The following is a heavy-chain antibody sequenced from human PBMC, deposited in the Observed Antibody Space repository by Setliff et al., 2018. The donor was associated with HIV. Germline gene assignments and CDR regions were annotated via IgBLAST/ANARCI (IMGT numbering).Heavy chain of an antibody. Sequence: SETLSLTCNVSGGSISSYYWSWLRQPPGKRFEWIGYIYYTGSTDYNPSLKSRVTISMDTSKNQFSLKLSSLSAADTAVYYCAGGYSSSWYDSWGQGTLVTVSS. J-gene: IGHJ5*01. CDR2: IYYTGST. V-gene: IGHV4-59*01. CDR1: GGSISSYY. D-gene: IGHD6-13*01. CDR3: AGGYSSSWYDS.